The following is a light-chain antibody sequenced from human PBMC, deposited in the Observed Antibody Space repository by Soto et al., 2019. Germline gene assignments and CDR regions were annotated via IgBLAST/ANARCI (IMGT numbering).Light chain of an antibody. V-gene: IGKV3-20*01. CDR3: QQYHRSPPMFT. CDR2: GTS. CDR1: QSVSSNY. Sequence: EIVLTQSPGNLSLSPGERATLSCRASQSVSSNYFAWYQQKPGQAPRLLIYGTSIRATGIPDRFSGSGSGTAFTVTVSRLESEDSAEYYCQQYHRSPPMFTFGQGTKLEI. J-gene: IGKJ2*01.